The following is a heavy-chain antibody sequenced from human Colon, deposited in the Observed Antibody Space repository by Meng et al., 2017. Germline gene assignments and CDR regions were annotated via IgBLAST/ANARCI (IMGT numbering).Heavy chain of an antibody. J-gene: IGHJ5*01. D-gene: IGHD2-21*01. CDR3: ARDRVFQENGFDP. CDR2: INSDGSST. Sequence: GGSLRLSCAASGFTFSSYWMHWVRQAPGRGRVWVSRINSDGSSTSYADSVKGRFTISRDNAKNTLYLQMNSLRAEDTAVYYCARDRVFQENGFDPWGQGTLVTVSS. V-gene: IGHV3-74*01. CDR1: GFTFSSYW.